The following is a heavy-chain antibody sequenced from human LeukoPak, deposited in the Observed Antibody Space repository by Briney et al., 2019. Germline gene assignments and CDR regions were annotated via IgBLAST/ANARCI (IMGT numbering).Heavy chain of an antibody. V-gene: IGHV4-31*03. Sequence: SETLSLTCTVSGGSISSGGYYWSWIRQHPGKDLEWIGYIYYSGSTYYNSSLKSRVTISVDTSKNQFSLKLSSVTAADTAVYYCARDTSLSPYYYGMDVWGQGTTVTVSS. CDR2: IYYSGST. D-gene: IGHD2-2*01. CDR3: ARDTSLSPYYYGMDV. CDR1: GGSISSGGYY. J-gene: IGHJ6*02.